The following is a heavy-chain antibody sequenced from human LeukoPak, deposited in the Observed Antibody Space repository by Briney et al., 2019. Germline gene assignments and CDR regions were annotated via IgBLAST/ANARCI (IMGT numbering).Heavy chain of an antibody. CDR2: IYYSGST. D-gene: IGHD3-22*01. J-gene: IGHJ6*02. V-gene: IGHV4-31*03. Sequence: PSETLSLTCTVSGGSISSGGYYWSWIRQHPGKGLEWIGYIYYSGSTYYNPSLKSRVTISVDTSKNQFSLKLSSVTAADTAVYYCARGITMKNCYYGMDVWGQGTTVTVSS. CDR1: GGSISSGGYY. CDR3: ARGITMKNCYYGMDV.